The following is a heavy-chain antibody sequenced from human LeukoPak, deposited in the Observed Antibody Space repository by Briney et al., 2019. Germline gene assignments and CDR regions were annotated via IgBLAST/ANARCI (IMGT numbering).Heavy chain of an antibody. V-gene: IGHV1-46*01. J-gene: IGHJ4*02. CDR2: INPSGGST. Sequence: GASVKVSCKASGYTFTSYYMHWVRQAPGQGLEWMGIINPSGGSTSYAQKFQGRVTITADKSTSTAYMELSSLRSEDTAVYYCARMSIAAAGVFDYWGQGTLVTVSS. CDR3: ARMSIAAAGVFDY. CDR1: GYTFTSYY. D-gene: IGHD6-13*01.